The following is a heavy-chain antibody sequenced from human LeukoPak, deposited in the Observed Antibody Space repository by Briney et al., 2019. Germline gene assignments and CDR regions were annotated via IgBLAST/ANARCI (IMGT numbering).Heavy chain of an antibody. CDR3: ARGVVPAARGAFDI. D-gene: IGHD2-2*01. V-gene: IGHV3-20*04. CDR1: GFTFDDYG. CDR2: INWNGGST. J-gene: IGHJ3*02. Sequence: GGSLRLSCEASGFTFDDYGMSWVRQAPGKGLEWVSGINWNGGSTGYADSVKGRFTISRDNAKNSLYLQMNSLRAEDTALYYCARGVVPAARGAFDIWGQGTMVTVSS.